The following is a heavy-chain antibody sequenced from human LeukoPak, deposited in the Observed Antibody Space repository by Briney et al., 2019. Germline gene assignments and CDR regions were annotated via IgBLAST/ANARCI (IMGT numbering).Heavy chain of an antibody. CDR3: ARGYSSSWYNNYYFDY. V-gene: IGHV1-2*02. D-gene: IGHD6-13*01. Sequence: GASVKVSCKASGYTFTGYYIHWVRQAPGQGLEWMGWIKPNSGGTNYAQKFQGRVTMTRDTSISTAYMELSRLRSDDTAVYYCARGYSSSWYNNYYFDYWGQGILVTISS. J-gene: IGHJ4*02. CDR1: GYTFTGYY. CDR2: IKPNSGGT.